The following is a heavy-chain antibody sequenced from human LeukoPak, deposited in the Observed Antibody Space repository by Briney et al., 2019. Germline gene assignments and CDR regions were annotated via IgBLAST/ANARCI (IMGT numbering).Heavy chain of an antibody. CDR1: GGSFSGYH. CDR3: AREGGYGDYVGLDY. D-gene: IGHD4-17*01. V-gene: IGHV4-34*01. J-gene: IGHJ4*02. Sequence: SETLSLTCAVYGGSFSGYHWSWIRQPPGKGLEWIGEINHSGSTNYNPSLKSRVTISVDTSKNQFSLKLSSVTAADTAVYYCAREGGYGDYVGLDYWGQGTLVTVSS. CDR2: INHSGST.